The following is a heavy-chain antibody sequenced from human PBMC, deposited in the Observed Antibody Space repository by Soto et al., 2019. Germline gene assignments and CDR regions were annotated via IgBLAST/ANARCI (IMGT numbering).Heavy chain of an antibody. Sequence: SVKVSCKASGGTFSSYAISWVRQAPGQGLEWMGGIIPIFGTANYAQKFQGRVTITADESTSTAYMELSSLRSEDTAVYYCAREKDYDFWSGYTTYYYYGTDVWGQ. CDR1: GGTFSSYA. CDR3: AREKDYDFWSGYTTYYYYGTDV. D-gene: IGHD3-3*01. J-gene: IGHJ6*02. V-gene: IGHV1-69*13. CDR2: IIPIFGTA.